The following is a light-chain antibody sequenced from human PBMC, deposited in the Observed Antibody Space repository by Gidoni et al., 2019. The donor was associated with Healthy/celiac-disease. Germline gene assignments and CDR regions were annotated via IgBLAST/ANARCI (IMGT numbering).Light chain of an antibody. CDR3: QQRSNWPT. Sequence: EIVLTQSPATLSLSPGERASLSCRASQSVSSYLAWYQQKPGQAPRLLFYAASNRATGIPARFSGSGSGTDFTLTISSLEPEDFAVYYCQQRSNWPTFGQGTKLEIK. J-gene: IGKJ2*01. CDR2: AAS. V-gene: IGKV3-11*01. CDR1: QSVSSY.